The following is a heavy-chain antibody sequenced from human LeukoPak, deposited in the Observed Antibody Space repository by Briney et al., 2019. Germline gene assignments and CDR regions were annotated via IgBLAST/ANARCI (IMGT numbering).Heavy chain of an antibody. Sequence: ETLSLTCAVYGGPFSGYYWSWVRPAPGKGLEWVSAISGSGGSTYYADSVKGRFTISRDNSKNTLYLQMNSLRAEDTAVYYCAKIKSSSWYGDAFDIWGQGTMVTVSS. D-gene: IGHD6-13*01. CDR1: GGPFSGYY. CDR2: ISGSGGST. J-gene: IGHJ3*02. V-gene: IGHV3-23*01. CDR3: AKIKSSSWYGDAFDI.